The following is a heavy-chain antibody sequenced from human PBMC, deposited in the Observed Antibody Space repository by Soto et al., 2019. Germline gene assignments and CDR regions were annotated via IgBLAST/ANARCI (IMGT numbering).Heavy chain of an antibody. Sequence: GGSLRLSCAASGFTFSSYAMHWVRQAPGKGLEWVAVISYDGSNKYYADSVKGRFTISRDNSKNTLYPQMNSLRAEDTAVYYCGRYFARREVVPLRRHDAFDIWGEGTMVT. D-gene: IGHD3-22*01. CDR3: GRYFARREVVPLRRHDAFDI. J-gene: IGHJ3*02. CDR1: GFTFSSYA. CDR2: ISYDGSNK. V-gene: IGHV3-30-3*01.